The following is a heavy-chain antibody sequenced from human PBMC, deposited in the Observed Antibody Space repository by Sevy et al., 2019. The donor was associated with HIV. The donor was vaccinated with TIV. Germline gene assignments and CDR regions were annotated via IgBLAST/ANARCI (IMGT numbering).Heavy chain of an antibody. CDR2: IRHDGTKK. J-gene: IGHJ4*01. D-gene: IGHD2-21*02. Sequence: GGSLRLSCAASGVSFNTYGMQWVRQTPGKGLEWVSFIRHDGTKKYYSESVKGRFTISRDNSKRTLYLQMNSLRTDDTGPYFCTNGDYYFDYWGHGTLVTVSS. CDR1: GVSFNTYG. CDR3: TNGDYYFDY. V-gene: IGHV3-30*02.